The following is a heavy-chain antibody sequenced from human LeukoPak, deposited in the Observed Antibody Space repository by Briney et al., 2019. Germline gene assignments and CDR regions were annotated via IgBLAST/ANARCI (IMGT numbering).Heavy chain of an antibody. D-gene: IGHD5-24*01. V-gene: IGHV3-21*01. J-gene: IGHJ4*02. CDR3: ARERDGYKAFDY. CDR2: ISSSSSYI. CDR1: GFTFSNAW. Sequence: GGSLRLSCAASGFTFSNAWMSWVRQAPGKGLEWVSSISSSSSYIYYADSVKGRFTISRDNAKNSLYLQMNSLRAEDTAVYYCARERDGYKAFDYWGQGTLVTVSS.